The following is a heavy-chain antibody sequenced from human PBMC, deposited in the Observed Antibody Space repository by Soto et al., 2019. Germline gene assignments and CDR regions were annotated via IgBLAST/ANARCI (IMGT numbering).Heavy chain of an antibody. CDR1: GGSISSYY. Sequence: SGTLSLTCTVSGGSISSYYWSWIRQPPGKGLEWIGYIYYSGSTYYNPSLKSRVTISVDTSKNQFSLKLSSVTAADTAVYYCAREGGIVGATTVDYWGQGTLVTVSS. J-gene: IGHJ4*02. CDR3: AREGGIVGATTVDY. D-gene: IGHD1-26*01. CDR2: IYYSGST. V-gene: IGHV4-59*12.